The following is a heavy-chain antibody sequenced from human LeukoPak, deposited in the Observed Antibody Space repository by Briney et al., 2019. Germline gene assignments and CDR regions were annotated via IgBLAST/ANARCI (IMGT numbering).Heavy chain of an antibody. Sequence: ASVKVSCKASGYTFTSYDINWVRQATGQGLEWMGWISAYNGNTNYAQKLQGRVTMTTDTSTSTAYMELRSLRSDDTAVYYCARSSTGYYSVWGQGTLVTVSS. V-gene: IGHV1-18*01. CDR2: ISAYNGNT. CDR3: ARSSTGYYSV. D-gene: IGHD3-9*01. CDR1: GYTFTSYD. J-gene: IGHJ4*02.